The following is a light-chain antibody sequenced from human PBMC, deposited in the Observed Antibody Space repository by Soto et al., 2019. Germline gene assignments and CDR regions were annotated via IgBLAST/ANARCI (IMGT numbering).Light chain of an antibody. CDR1: QSLLHSNVYNY. V-gene: IGKV2-28*01. CDR3: MQALQTPYT. CDR2: LGS. Sequence: DIVMTQSPLSLPVTHGEPASISCRSSQSLLHSNVYNYLDWYLQKPGQSPQLLIYLGSNRASGVPDRFSGSGSGTDFTLKISRVEAEDVGVYYCMQALQTPYTFGQGTKLEIK. J-gene: IGKJ2*01.